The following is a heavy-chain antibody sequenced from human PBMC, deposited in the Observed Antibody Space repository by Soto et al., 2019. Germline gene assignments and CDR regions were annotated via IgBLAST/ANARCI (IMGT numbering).Heavy chain of an antibody. CDR3: ARGSLAAAGFDY. CDR1: GFTFSSYA. J-gene: IGHJ4*02. CDR2: ISYDGSNK. Sequence: GGSLRLSCAASGFTFSSYAMHWVRQAPGKGLEWVAVISYDGSNKYYADSVKGRFPISRDNSKNTLYLQMNSLGAEDTAVYYCARGSLAAAGFDYWGQGTLVTVSS. D-gene: IGHD6-13*01. V-gene: IGHV3-30-3*01.